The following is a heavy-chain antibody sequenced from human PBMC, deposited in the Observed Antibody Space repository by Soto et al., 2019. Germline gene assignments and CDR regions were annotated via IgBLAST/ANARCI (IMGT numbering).Heavy chain of an antibody. J-gene: IGHJ4*02. CDR3: ARDTTSAGLDY. V-gene: IGHV3-53*01. D-gene: IGHD2-2*01. CDR2: IYSAGST. Sequence: PVGSLRLSCGASGFAVSSNYLSWVRQAPGEGLEWVSLIYSAGSTYYADSVKGRFTISRDNSKNTLYLQMNNLRADDTAVYYCARDTTSAGLDYWAQGTLVTVS. CDR1: GFAVSSNY.